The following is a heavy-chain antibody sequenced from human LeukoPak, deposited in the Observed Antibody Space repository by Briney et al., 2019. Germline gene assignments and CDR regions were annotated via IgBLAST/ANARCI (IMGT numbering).Heavy chain of an antibody. CDR1: GFTFSSYA. CDR3: AKLKGYYDSSGPFDY. D-gene: IGHD3-22*01. CDR2: ISGSGGST. V-gene: IGHV3-23*01. Sequence: GGSLRLSCAVSGFTFSSYAMSWVRQAPGKGLEWVSAISGSGGSTYYADSVKGRFTISRDNSKNTLYLQMNGLRAEDTAVYYCAKLKGYYDSSGPFDYWGQGTLVTVSS. J-gene: IGHJ4*02.